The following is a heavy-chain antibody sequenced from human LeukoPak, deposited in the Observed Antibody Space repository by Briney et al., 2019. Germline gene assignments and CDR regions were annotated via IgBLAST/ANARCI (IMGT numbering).Heavy chain of an antibody. CDR1: GGTFSSYA. V-gene: IGHV1-69*13. J-gene: IGHJ6*02. D-gene: IGHD2-2*01. CDR3: ARLDYCSSTSCYSDYYGMDV. Sequence: ASVTVSCTASGGTFSSYAISWVRQAPGQGLEWMGGIIPIFGTANYAQKFQGRVTITADESTSTAYMELSSLRSEDTAVYYCARLDYCSSTSCYSDYYGMDVWGQGTTVTVSS. CDR2: IIPIFGTA.